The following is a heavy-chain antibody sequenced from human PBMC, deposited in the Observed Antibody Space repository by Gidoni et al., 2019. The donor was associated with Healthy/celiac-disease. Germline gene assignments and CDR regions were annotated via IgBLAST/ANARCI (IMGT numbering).Heavy chain of an antibody. CDR3: AKGSPPLSGSYYQYCDY. CDR2: ISYDGSNK. D-gene: IGHD1-26*01. CDR1: GFPFRSYG. J-gene: IGHJ4*02. V-gene: IGHV3-30*18. Sequence: QVQLVESGGGVVQPGRSLRLSCAASGFPFRSYGMHWFRQAPGKGLEWVAVISYDGSNKYYADSVKGRFTISRDNSKNTLYLQMNSLRAEDTAVYYCAKGSPPLSGSYYQYCDYWGQGTLVTVSS.